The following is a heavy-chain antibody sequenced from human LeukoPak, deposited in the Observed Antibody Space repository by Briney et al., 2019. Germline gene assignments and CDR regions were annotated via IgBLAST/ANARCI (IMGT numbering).Heavy chain of an antibody. D-gene: IGHD5-12*01. CDR1: GFTFSSYE. CDR3: AKNRWGSVATPDS. Sequence: GGSLRLSCAASGFTFSSYEMNWVRQAPGKGLEWVSYISSSGSTIYYADSVKGRFTISRDNAKNSLYLQMNSLAIEDTAIYYCAKNRWGSVATPDSWGQGTVVTVSS. V-gene: IGHV3-48*03. CDR2: ISSSGSTI. J-gene: IGHJ4*02.